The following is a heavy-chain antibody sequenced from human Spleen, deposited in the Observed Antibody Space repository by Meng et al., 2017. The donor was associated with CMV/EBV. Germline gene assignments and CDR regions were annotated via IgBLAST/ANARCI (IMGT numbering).Heavy chain of an antibody. J-gene: IGHJ5*02. D-gene: IGHD2-2*02. CDR3: ARSHQVRTLCSSTSCYTDNWFDP. V-gene: IGHV3-11*01. CDR1: Y. CDR2: ISSSGSTI. Sequence: YMSWIRQAPGKGLEWVSYISSSGSTIYYVDSVKGRFTISRDNAKNSLYLQMNSLRAEDTAVYYCARSHQVRTLCSSTSCYTDNWFDPWGQGTLVTVSS.